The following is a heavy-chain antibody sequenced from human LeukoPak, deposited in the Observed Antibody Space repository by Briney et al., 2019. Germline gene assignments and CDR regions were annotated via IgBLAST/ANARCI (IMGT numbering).Heavy chain of an antibody. D-gene: IGHD1-1*01. J-gene: IGHJ4*02. V-gene: IGHV4-61*08. CDR2: IYYSGST. CDR1: GDSLSRGGFY. CDR3: ARDGMVRPYYFDY. Sequence: SETLTLTCTVSGDSLSRGGFYWTWIRQPPGKGLEWIGYIYYSGSTNYNPSLKSRVTISVDTSKNQFSLKLSSVTAADTAVYYCARDGMVRPYYFDYWGQGTLVTVSS.